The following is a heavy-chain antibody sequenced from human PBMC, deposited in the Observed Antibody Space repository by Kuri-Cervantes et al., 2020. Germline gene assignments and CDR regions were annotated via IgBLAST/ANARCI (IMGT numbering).Heavy chain of an antibody. CDR3: ARGRIAAAGTLFDY. CDR2: LSNSGNTI. J-gene: IGHJ4*02. Sequence: GESLKISCAASGFTFSDYYMSWIRQAPGKGLEWVSYLSNSGNTIYYADSVKGRFTISRDNAKNSLYLQMNSLRAEDTAVYYCARGRIAAAGTLFDYWGQGTLVTVSS. CDR1: GFTFSDYY. D-gene: IGHD6-13*01. V-gene: IGHV3-11*04.